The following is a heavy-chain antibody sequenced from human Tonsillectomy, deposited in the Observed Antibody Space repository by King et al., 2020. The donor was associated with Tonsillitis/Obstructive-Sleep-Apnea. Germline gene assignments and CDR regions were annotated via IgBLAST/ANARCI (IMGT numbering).Heavy chain of an antibody. D-gene: IGHD6-13*01. J-gene: IGHJ4*02. CDR2: IFYSGST. CDR1: SGSITSTTYY. V-gene: IGHV4-39*01. CDR3: ASQPSSAWFYFDY. Sequence: LQLQESGPGLVEPSETLSLTCTVSSGSITSTTYYWGWIRQPPGKGLEWIGSIFYSGSTYYNPSLKSRVTMSVDASKNQFSLKLNSVTAADTAIYYFASQPSSAWFYFDYWGRGTLVTVSS.